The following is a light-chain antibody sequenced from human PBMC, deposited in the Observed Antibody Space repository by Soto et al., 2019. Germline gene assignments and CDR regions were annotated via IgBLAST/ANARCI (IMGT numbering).Light chain of an antibody. J-gene: IGKJ4*01. CDR1: QSIDSW. Sequence: DLQMPQSPSTLSASVGARVTITCRASQSIDSWLAWYQQKPGKAPTLLMYDASSLESGVSSRFSGSGSWTEFTLIISSLKHDDFATYYCQQYKTSLLTFGVGTKVQIK. CDR2: DAS. CDR3: QQYKTSLLT. V-gene: IGKV1-5*01.